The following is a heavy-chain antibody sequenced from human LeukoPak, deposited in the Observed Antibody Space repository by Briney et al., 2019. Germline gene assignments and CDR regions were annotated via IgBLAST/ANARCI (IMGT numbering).Heavy chain of an antibody. CDR1: GVTFSGSA. D-gene: IGHD7-27*01. CDR3: TRLGNAQESDY. CDR2: IRSKANSYAT. Sequence: PGGSLRLSCAASGVTFSGSAMHWVRQASGKGLEWVGRIRSKANSYATAYAAWVKGRFTITRDDSKNTAYLQMNSLKTEDTAVYYCTRLGNAQESDYWSQGTLVTVSS. J-gene: IGHJ4*02. V-gene: IGHV3-73*01.